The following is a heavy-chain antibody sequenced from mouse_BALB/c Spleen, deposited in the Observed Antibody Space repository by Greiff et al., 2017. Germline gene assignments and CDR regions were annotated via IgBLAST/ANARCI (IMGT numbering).Heavy chain of an antibody. CDR2: INPSNGGT. V-gene: IGHV1S81*02. Sequence: VQLQQSGAELVKPGASVKLSCKASGYTFTSYYMYWVKQRPGQGLEWIGEINPSNGGTNFNEKLKSKATLTVDKSSSTAYMQLSSLTSEDSAVYYCTRSGYYGSDYWGQGTTLTVSS. D-gene: IGHD1-2*01. CDR3: TRSGYYGSDY. CDR1: GYTFTSYY. J-gene: IGHJ2*01.